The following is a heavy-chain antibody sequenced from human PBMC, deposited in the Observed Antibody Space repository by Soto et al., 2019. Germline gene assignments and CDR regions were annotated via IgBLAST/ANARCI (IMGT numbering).Heavy chain of an antibody. CDR2: ISGSGGST. CDR1: GFTFSSYA. J-gene: IGHJ3*02. V-gene: IGHV3-23*01. D-gene: IGHD3-9*01. CDR3: AKDGAYYDILNGISKGGAFDI. Sequence: EVQLLESGGGLVQPGGSLRLSCAASGFTFSSYAMSWVRQAPGKGLEWVSAISGSGGSTYYADSVKGRFTISRDNSKNTLYLQMNSLRAEDTAVYYCAKDGAYYDILNGISKGGAFDIWGQGTMVTVSS.